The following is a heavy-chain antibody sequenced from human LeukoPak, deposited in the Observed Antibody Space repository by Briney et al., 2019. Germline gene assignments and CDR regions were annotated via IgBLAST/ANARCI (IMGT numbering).Heavy chain of an antibody. J-gene: IGHJ4*02. V-gene: IGHV5-51*01. CDR3: AARVPPPYYYDSSGWYFDY. CDR2: IYPGDSDT. D-gene: IGHD3-22*01. CDR1: GYSFTSYW. Sequence: GESLTISFTGSGYSFTSYWIGWVRQMPGKGLEWKGIIYPGDSDTRYSPSFQGQVTISADKSISTAYLQWSSLKASDTAMYYCAARVPPPYYYDSSGWYFDYWGQGTLVTVSS.